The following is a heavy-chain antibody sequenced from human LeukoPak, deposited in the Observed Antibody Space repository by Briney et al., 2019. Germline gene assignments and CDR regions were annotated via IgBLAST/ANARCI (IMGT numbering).Heavy chain of an antibody. D-gene: IGHD3-10*01. CDR1: GFTFSDYY. Sequence: PGGSLRLSCVASGFTFSDYYMSWIRQAPGKGLEWVSYISSSGSTIYYADSVKGRFTISRDNAKNSLYLQMNSLRAEDTAVYYCARILITMVRGVITHYYYYMDVWGKGTTVTVSS. CDR2: ISSSGSTI. V-gene: IGHV3-11*04. J-gene: IGHJ6*03. CDR3: ARILITMVRGVITHYYYYMDV.